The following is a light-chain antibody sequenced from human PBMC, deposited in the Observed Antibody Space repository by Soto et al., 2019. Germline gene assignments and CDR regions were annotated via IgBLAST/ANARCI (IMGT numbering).Light chain of an antibody. Sequence: DIQMTQSPSTLSASVGDRVTITCRASQSISSWLAWYQQKPGKAPKLLIYAASTLQSGVPSRFSGSGSGTDFTLTISSLQPEDVATYYCQKYNSAPRTFGQGTKVDIK. CDR2: AAS. CDR3: QKYNSAPRT. CDR1: QSISSW. J-gene: IGKJ1*01. V-gene: IGKV1-27*01.